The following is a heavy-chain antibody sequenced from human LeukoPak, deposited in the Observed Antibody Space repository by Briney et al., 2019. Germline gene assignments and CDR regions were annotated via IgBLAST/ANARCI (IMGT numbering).Heavy chain of an antibody. CDR1: GGSFSGYY. V-gene: IGHV4-34*01. CDR2: IYYSGST. CDR3: ARQEVVATITIDY. J-gene: IGHJ4*02. D-gene: IGHD5-12*01. Sequence: PSETLSLTCAVYGGSFSGYYWSWIRQPPGKGLEWIGSIYYSGSTYYNPSLKSRVTISVDTSKNQFSLKLSSVTAADTAVYYCARQEVVATITIDYWGQGTLVTVSS.